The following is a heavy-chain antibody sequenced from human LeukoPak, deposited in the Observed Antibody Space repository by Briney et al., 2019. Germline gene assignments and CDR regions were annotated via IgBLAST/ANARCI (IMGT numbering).Heavy chain of an antibody. V-gene: IGHV4-31*03. CDR2: IYYSGST. Sequence: SETLSLTCTVSGGSISSGGYYWSWIRQHPGKGLEWIGYIYYSGSTYYNPSLKSRVTISVDTSKNQFSLKLSSVTAADTAVYYCARLAEEYFQHWGQGTLVTVSS. CDR3: ARLAEEYFQH. CDR1: GGSISSGGYY. J-gene: IGHJ1*01.